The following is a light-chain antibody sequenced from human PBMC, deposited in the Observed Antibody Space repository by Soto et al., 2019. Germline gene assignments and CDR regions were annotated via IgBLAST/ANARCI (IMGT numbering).Light chain of an antibody. V-gene: IGLV2-23*01. Sequence: QSVLTQPASVSGSPEQSITISCTGTSSDIGSYNLVSWYQQHPGKAPKVMIYEATKRPSGVSNRFSGSKSGNTASLTISGVQAEDEDDYYCCAYAGSGTVVFGGGTKLTV. CDR1: SSDIGSYNL. CDR3: CAYAGSGTVV. J-gene: IGLJ3*02. CDR2: EAT.